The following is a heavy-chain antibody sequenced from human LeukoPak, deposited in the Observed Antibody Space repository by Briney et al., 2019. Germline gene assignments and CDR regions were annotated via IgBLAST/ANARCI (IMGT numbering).Heavy chain of an antibody. CDR3: ARELSSSWYWFDT. Sequence: SETLSLTCTVSGGSISSESYYWSWIRQPAGKALEWIGRINTSGNINYNPSLKSRVTLSVDTSNNQFSLKLSSLTAADTAVYYCARELSSSWYWFDTWGQGTLVTVSS. CDR2: INTSGNI. D-gene: IGHD6-13*01. CDR1: GGSISSESYY. J-gene: IGHJ5*02. V-gene: IGHV4-61*02.